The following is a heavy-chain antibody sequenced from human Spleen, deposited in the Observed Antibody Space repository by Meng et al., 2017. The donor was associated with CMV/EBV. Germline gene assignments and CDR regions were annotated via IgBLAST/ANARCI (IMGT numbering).Heavy chain of an antibody. CDR1: GFTFSGYE. Sequence: GESLKISCAASGFTFSGYEMNWVRQAPGKGLEWVSAISGSGGSTYYADSVKGRFTISRDNSKNTLYLQMNSLRAEDTAVYYCANAGYCSSTSCYRNGMDVWGQGTTVTVSS. CDR2: ISGSGGST. V-gene: IGHV3-23*01. CDR3: ANAGYCSSTSCYRNGMDV. D-gene: IGHD2-2*03. J-gene: IGHJ6*02.